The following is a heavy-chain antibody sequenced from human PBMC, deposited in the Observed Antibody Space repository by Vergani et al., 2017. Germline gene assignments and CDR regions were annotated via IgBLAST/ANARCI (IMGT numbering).Heavy chain of an antibody. CDR2: ISSSSSYI. D-gene: IGHD3-9*01. J-gene: IGHJ5*02. Sequence: EVQLVESGGGLVKPGGSLRLSCAASGFTFSSYSMNWVRQAPGKGLEWVSSISSSSSYIYYADSVKGRFTISRDNAKNSLYLQMNSLRAEDTAVYYCARDGPHFDWFTGSHWFDPWGQGTLVTVSS. CDR1: GFTFSSYS. V-gene: IGHV3-21*01. CDR3: ARDGPHFDWFTGSHWFDP.